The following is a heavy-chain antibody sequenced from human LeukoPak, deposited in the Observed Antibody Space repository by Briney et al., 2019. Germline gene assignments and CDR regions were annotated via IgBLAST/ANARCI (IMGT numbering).Heavy chain of an antibody. D-gene: IGHD6-13*01. CDR1: GGSFSGYY. CDR2: INHSGST. CDR3: ARVPELGYSSSWYPRGPGGMDV. J-gene: IGHJ6*02. V-gene: IGHV4-34*01. Sequence: KPSETLSLTCAVYGGSFSGYYWSWIRQPPGKGLEWIGEINHSGSTNYNPSLKSRVTISVDTSKNQFSLKLSPVTAADTAVYYCARVPELGYSSSWYPRGPGGMDVWGQGTTVTVSS.